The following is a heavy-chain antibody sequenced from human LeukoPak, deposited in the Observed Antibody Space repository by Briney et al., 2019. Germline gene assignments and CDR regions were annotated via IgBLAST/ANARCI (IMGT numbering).Heavy chain of an antibody. CDR2: INPNSGGT. V-gene: IGHV1-2*02. CDR3: ATTGDYYDSSVSNWFDP. CDR1: GYTFTGCY. J-gene: IGHJ5*02. D-gene: IGHD3-22*01. Sequence: ASVKVSCKASGYTFTGCYIHWVRQAPGQGLEWMGWINPNSGGTNYAQKFQGRVTMTRDRSISTAYMELSRLTSDDTAVYYCATTGDYYDSSVSNWFDPWGQGTLVTVSS.